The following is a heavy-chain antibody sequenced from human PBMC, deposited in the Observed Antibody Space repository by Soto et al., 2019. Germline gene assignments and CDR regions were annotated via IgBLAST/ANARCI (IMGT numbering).Heavy chain of an antibody. V-gene: IGHV4-34*01. D-gene: IGHD5-12*01. J-gene: IGHJ5*02. Sequence: ETLSLTCAVYGGSFSCYYWICIRQPPGKGLEWIGEINHSGSTNYNPSLKSRVTISVDTSKNQFSLKLSSVTAADTAVYYCARGGRWLQLRRNNWFDPWGQGTLVTVSS. CDR3: ARGGRWLQLRRNNWFDP. CDR1: GGSFSCYY. CDR2: INHSGST.